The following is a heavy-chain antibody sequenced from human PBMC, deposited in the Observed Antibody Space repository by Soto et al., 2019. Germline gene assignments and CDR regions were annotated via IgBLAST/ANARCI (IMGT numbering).Heavy chain of an antibody. Sequence: GASVKVSCKASGGTFSSYAISWVRQAPGQGLEWMGGIIPIFGTANYAQKFQGRVTITADESTSTAYMELSSLRSEDTAVYYRARGPRITMVRGVDYYYGMDVWGQGTTVTVSS. J-gene: IGHJ6*02. CDR3: ARGPRITMVRGVDYYYGMDV. D-gene: IGHD3-10*01. CDR2: IIPIFGTA. V-gene: IGHV1-69*13. CDR1: GGTFSSYA.